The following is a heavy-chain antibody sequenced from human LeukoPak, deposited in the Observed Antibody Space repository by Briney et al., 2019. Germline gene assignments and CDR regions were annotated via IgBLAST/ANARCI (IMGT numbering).Heavy chain of an antibody. CDR2: LYYSGST. V-gene: IGHV4-39*01. D-gene: IGHD5-12*01. Sequence: SETLSLTCTVSGGSITNNNYYWDWIRQPPGKGLEWIGDLYYSGSTHYNPSLKSRVTISVDTSKNQFSLKLNSVTAADTAVYYCARHTRTGYSGYESVFDIWGQGTMVTVSS. J-gene: IGHJ3*02. CDR1: GGSITNNNYY. CDR3: ARHTRTGYSGYESVFDI.